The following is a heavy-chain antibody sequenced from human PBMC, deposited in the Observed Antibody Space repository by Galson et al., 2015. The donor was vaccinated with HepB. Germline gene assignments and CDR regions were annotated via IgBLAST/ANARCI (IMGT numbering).Heavy chain of an antibody. V-gene: IGHV5-51*01. J-gene: IGHJ6*02. D-gene: IGHD3-3*01. CDR1: GYSFTTYW. Sequence: QSGAEVKKPGESLKISCKGSGYSFTTYWIGWVRQMPGKGLEWMGIIYPGDSDTRYSPSFQGQVTISADKSIGTAYLQWSSLKASDTAMYYCARQRFLESESYYYGMDVWGQGTTVTVSS. CDR3: ARQRFLESESYYYGMDV. CDR2: IYPGDSDT.